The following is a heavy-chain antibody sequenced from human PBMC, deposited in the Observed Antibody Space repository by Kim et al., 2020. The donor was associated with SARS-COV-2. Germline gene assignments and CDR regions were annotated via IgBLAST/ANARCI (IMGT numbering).Heavy chain of an antibody. V-gene: IGHV3-48*02. CDR1: GFTFSSYS. J-gene: IGHJ6*02. D-gene: IGHD3-9*01. Sequence: GGSLRLSCAASGFTFSSYSMNWVRQAPGKGLEWVSYISSSSSTIYYADSVKGRFTISRDNAKNSLYLQMNSLRDEDTAVYYCARDGDWLYYYYYGMDVWGQGTTVTVSS. CDR3: ARDGDWLYYYYYGMDV. CDR2: ISSSSSTI.